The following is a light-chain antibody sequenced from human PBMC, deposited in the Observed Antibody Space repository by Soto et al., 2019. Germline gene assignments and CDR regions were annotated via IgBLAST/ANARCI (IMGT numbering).Light chain of an antibody. Sequence: ETVMTQAPVTLHVTQGHRVTLACMASQSVSSDVAWYRQKPGQSPGLLIFGACTRATSIPARFSGSRSGTEFSLTLSSLLSEDFAVYYCQQCSTWPRTFGRGTRVDI. V-gene: IGKV3-15*01. CDR3: QQCSTWPRT. CDR1: QSVSSD. J-gene: IGKJ1*01. CDR2: GAC.